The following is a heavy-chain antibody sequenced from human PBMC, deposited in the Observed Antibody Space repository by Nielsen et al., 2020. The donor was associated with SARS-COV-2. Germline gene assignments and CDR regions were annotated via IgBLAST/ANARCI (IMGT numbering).Heavy chain of an antibody. CDR1: GGSISSYY. D-gene: IGHD3-16*01. CDR3: ARAGLLRDGMDV. Sequence: GSLRLSCTVSGGSISSYYWSWIRQPPGKGLEWIGFVFYTGDTNSNPSLKSRVTMSVDTSKNQFSLKLSSVTAADTAVYYCARAGLLRDGMDVWGQGTTVTVSS. V-gene: IGHV4-59*08. J-gene: IGHJ6*02. CDR2: VFYTGDT.